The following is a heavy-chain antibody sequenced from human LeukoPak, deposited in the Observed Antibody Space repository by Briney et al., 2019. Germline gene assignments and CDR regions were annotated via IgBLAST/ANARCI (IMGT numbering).Heavy chain of an antibody. J-gene: IGHJ3*02. CDR1: GGSISSYY. CDR3: ARDQYYYDSTHAFDI. CDR2: IYYSGST. D-gene: IGHD3-22*01. Sequence: SETLSLTCTVSGGSISSYYWSWIRQPPGKGLEWIGYIYYSGSTNYNPSLKSRVTISVDTSKNQFSLKLSSVTAADTAVYYCARDQYYYDSTHAFDIWGQGTMVTVSS. V-gene: IGHV4-59*01.